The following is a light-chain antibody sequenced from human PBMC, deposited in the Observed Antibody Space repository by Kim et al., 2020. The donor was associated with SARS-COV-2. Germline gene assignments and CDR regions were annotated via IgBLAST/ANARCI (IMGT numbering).Light chain of an antibody. J-gene: IGKJ1*01. CDR3: QQYYNYASLS. CDR2: DVS. Sequence: GDRVIITCRASQNLDKYLAWYQRKPGKAPKLLIFDVSVLEHGVPSRFGGSGSGTDFTLTITSLQPDDFATYYCQQYYNYASLSFGQGTKV. CDR1: QNLDKY. V-gene: IGKV1-5*01.